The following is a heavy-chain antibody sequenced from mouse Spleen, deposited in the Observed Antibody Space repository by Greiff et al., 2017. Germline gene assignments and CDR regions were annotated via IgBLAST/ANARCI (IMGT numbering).Heavy chain of an antibody. Sequence: QVQLKESGAELVRPGASVKLSCKASGYTFTDYYINWVKQRPGQGLEWIARIYPGSGNTYYNEKFKGKATLTAEKSSSTAYMQLSSLTSEDSAVYFCARSFITTMRDGGWYFDVWGAGTTVTVSS. D-gene: IGHD1-1*01. J-gene: IGHJ1*01. CDR3: ARSFITTMRDGGWYFDV. V-gene: IGHV1-76*01. CDR2: IYPGSGNT. CDR1: GYTFTDYY.